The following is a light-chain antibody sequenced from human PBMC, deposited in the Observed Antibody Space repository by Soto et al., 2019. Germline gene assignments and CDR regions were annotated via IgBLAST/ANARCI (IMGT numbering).Light chain of an antibody. CDR3: GSYTTSPARFV. CDR2: EVS. Sequence: QSALTQPPSVSGSPGQSVTIPCTGTSSDVGNYDRVSWYHQAPGTAPKLMIYEVSNRPSGVPDRFSGSKSGNTASLSISGLQAEDEGDYYCGSYTTSPARFVFGNGTKLTVL. J-gene: IGLJ1*01. V-gene: IGLV2-18*02. CDR1: SSDVGNYDR.